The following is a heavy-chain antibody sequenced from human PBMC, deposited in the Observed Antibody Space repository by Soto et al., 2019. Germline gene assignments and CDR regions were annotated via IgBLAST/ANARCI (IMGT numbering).Heavy chain of an antibody. CDR3: ASPSGYYYDSSGYYYFDY. CDR1: GGTFSSYA. Sequence: GASVKVSCKASGGTFSSYAISWVRQAPGQGLEWMGGIIPIFGTANYAQKFQGRVTITADESTSTAYMELSSLRSEDTAVYYCASPSGYYYDSSGYYYFDYWGQGTLVTVSS. D-gene: IGHD3-22*01. J-gene: IGHJ4*02. CDR2: IIPIFGTA. V-gene: IGHV1-69*13.